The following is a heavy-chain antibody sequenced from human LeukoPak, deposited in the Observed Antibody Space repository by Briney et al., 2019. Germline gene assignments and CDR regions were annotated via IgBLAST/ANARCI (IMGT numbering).Heavy chain of an antibody. CDR2: INHSGST. CDR1: GGSFSGYY. D-gene: IGHD5-12*01. Sequence: SETLSLTCAVYGGSFSGYYWSWIRQPPGKGLEWIGEINHSGSTNHNPSLKSRVTISVDTSKNQFSLKLSSVTAADTAVYYCARFRYSGYDWLDYWGQGTLVTVSS. V-gene: IGHV4-34*01. J-gene: IGHJ4*02. CDR3: ARFRYSGYDWLDY.